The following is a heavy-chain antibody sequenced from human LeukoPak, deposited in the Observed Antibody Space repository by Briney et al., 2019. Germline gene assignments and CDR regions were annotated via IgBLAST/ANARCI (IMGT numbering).Heavy chain of an antibody. CDR1: GFTFSSYA. CDR3: AKDPGSSWYEGWFDP. J-gene: IGHJ5*02. CDR2: ISGSGGST. D-gene: IGHD6-13*01. V-gene: IGHV3-23*01. Sequence: QSGGSLRLSCAASGFTFSSYAMSWVRQAPGKGLEWVSAISGSGGSTYYADSVKGRFTISRGNSKNTLYLQMNSLRAEDTAVYYCAKDPGSSWYEGWFDPWGQGTLVTVSS.